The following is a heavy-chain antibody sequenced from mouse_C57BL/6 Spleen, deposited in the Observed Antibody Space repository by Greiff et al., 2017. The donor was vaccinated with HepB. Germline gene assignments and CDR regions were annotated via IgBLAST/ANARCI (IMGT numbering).Heavy chain of an antibody. J-gene: IGHJ1*03. CDR3: ARDYGSSVYWYFDV. Sequence: EVQLQQSGPVLVKPGASVKMSCKASGYTFTDYYMNWVKQSHGKSLEWIGVINPYNGGTSYNQKFKGKATLTVDKSSSTAYMPLNSLTSEDSAVYYCARDYGSSVYWYFDVWGTGTTVTVSS. V-gene: IGHV1-19*01. CDR2: INPYNGGT. D-gene: IGHD1-1*01. CDR1: GYTFTDYY.